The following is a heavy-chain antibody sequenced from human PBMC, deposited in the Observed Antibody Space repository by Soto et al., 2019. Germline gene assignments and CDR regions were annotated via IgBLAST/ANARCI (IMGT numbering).Heavy chain of an antibody. CDR2: RSGSNGET. CDR1: GYTFINYG. D-gene: IGHD6-19*01. J-gene: IGHJ4*02. V-gene: IGHV1-18*01. CDR3: GRGRLAVSGTYDY. Sequence: VQLVQSRAEVKESGASVKVSCKASGYTFINYGVAWVRRAPGQGPEWMGWRSGSNGETKYAQNLQNRASLTTDTTTTTAYMELRSLRPDDTAIYFWGRGRLAVSGTYDYWGPGTLVTVSS.